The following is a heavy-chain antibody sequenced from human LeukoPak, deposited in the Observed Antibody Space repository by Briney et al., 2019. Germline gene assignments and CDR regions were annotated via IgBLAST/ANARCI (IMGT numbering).Heavy chain of an antibody. D-gene: IGHD5-24*01. CDR1: GASISTYS. CDR3: ARAGPRRDGYNVDY. J-gene: IGHJ4*02. V-gene: IGHV4-59*01. CDR2: IHYSGTT. Sequence: SETLSLTCTVSGASISTYSWGWIRQPPGKGLEWIGYIHYSGTTDYIPSLKSRVAISGDKSNNQFSLKVSSVTAADTAVYYCARAGPRRDGYNVDYWGQGILVNVSS.